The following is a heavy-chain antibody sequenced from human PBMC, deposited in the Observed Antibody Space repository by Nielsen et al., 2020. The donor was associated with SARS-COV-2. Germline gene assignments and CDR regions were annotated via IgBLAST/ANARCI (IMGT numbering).Heavy chain of an antibody. D-gene: IGHD3-3*01. J-gene: IGHJ6*02. CDR1: GYIITNYW. V-gene: IGHV1-46*04. CDR2: LDPSSGST. CDR3: ARAPSDYYGMDV. Sequence: ASVKVSCNASGYIITNYWIHWVRQAPGQGLEWMGILDPSSGSTRYAQKLQGRVTMTRDTSTSTVYIEVSSLRSEDTAVYYCARAPSDYYGMDVWGQGTTVTVSS.